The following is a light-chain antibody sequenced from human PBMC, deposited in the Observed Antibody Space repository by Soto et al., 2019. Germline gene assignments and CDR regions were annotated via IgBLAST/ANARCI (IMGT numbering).Light chain of an antibody. Sequence: EIVLTQSPGTLSLSTGERATLSCRASQSVGSNFLAWYQQKPGQAPRLLIYGASNRATGIPDKFNGSGSGTDFTLTISRLEPEDFAMYYCQQYGSSPRTFGQGTKVDIK. V-gene: IGKV3-20*01. CDR1: QSVGSNF. CDR3: QQYGSSPRT. J-gene: IGKJ1*01. CDR2: GAS.